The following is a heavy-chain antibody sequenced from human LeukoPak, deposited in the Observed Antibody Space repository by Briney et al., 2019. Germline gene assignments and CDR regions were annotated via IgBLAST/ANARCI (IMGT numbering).Heavy chain of an antibody. Sequence: GGSLRLSCAASGFTFSSYAMSWVRQAPGKGLEWVSGISGSGDNTYYADSVKGRFTISRDNSKNTLYVQMNSLRAEDTAVYYCARDPGYCSSTSCSNYFDYWGQGTLVTVSS. V-gene: IGHV3-23*01. CDR1: GFTFSSYA. J-gene: IGHJ4*02. D-gene: IGHD2-2*01. CDR2: ISGSGDNT. CDR3: ARDPGYCSSTSCSNYFDY.